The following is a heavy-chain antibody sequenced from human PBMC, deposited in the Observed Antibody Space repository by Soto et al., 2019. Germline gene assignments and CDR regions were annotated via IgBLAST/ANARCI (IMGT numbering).Heavy chain of an antibody. V-gene: IGHV4-4*02. CDR1: GGSISSNKW. CDR3: ARDDHIVVVPTSLGAMDV. CDR2: IYHSGST. Sequence: SETLSLTCAVYGGSISSNKWWGWVRQPPGKGLEWIGEIYHSGSTNYNPSLKSRVTISLDKSKNQFSLKLTSVTAADSAAYYCARDDHIVVVPTSLGAMDVWGQGTTVTVSS. J-gene: IGHJ6*02. D-gene: IGHD2-2*01.